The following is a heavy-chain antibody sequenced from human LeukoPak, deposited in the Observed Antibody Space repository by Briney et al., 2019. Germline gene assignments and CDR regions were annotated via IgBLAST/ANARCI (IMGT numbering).Heavy chain of an antibody. J-gene: IGHJ3*02. Sequence: SETLSLTCTVSGGSISSYYWSWIRQPPGKGLEWIGYIYYSGSTNYNPSLKSRVTISVDTSKNQFSLKLSSVTAADTAVYYCARQKPTYDYAWGSYRTRGAFDIWGQGTMVTVSS. D-gene: IGHD3-16*02. CDR3: ARQKPTYDYAWGSYRTRGAFDI. CDR2: IYYSGST. CDR1: GGSISSYY. V-gene: IGHV4-59*08.